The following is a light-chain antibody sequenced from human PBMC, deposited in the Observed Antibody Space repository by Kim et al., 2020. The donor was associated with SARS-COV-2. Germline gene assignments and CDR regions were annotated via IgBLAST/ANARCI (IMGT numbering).Light chain of an antibody. Sequence: GQKDTSSCAGRSAHIGNGFISWFQHLPGTAPKLLIYDNNKRPSGIPDRFSGSKSVTSATLGITGLQTGDEADYYCGTWDNRLSAVVFGGGTQLTVL. J-gene: IGLJ2*01. CDR3: GTWDNRLSAVV. CDR2: DNN. CDR1: SAHIGNGF. V-gene: IGLV1-51*01.